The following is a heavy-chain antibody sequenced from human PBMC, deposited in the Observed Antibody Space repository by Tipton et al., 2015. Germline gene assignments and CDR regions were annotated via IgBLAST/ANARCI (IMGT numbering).Heavy chain of an antibody. CDR3: TTSRDVCNYYYYAMDV. Sequence: TLSLTCTVSSASISTGDDYWSWIRQPPGKGLEWIGYIDKSGSTNYNPSLKSRPNISIDTSKNQFSLNLSAVTAADTAVYYCTTSRDVCNYYYYAMDVWGQGTTVTVSS. CDR1: SASISTGDDY. J-gene: IGHJ6*02. D-gene: IGHD5-24*01. CDR2: IDKSGST. V-gene: IGHV4-30-4*01.